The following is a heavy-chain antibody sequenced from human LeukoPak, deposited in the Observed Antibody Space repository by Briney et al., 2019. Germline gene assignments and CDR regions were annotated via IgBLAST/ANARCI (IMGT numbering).Heavy chain of an antibody. CDR3: ARLRPYYDFWSGYYPGDFDY. CDR1: GGSISSSSYY. J-gene: IGHJ4*02. Sequence: SETLSLTCTVSGGSISSSSYYWGWIRQPPGKGLEWIGSIYYSGSTYYNPSLKSRVTISVDTSKNQFSLKLSSVTAADTAVYYCARLRPYYDFWSGYYPGDFDYWGQGTLVTVSS. CDR2: IYYSGST. D-gene: IGHD3-3*01. V-gene: IGHV4-39*01.